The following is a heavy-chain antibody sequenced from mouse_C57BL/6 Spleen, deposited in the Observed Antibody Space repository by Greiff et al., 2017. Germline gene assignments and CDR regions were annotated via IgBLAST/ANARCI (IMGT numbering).Heavy chain of an antibody. CDR3: TRDAPSYYYGSSPYAMDY. V-gene: IGHV1-15*01. CDR1: GYTFTDYE. CDR2: IDPETGGT. D-gene: IGHD1-1*01. J-gene: IGHJ4*01. Sequence: QVQLQQSGAELVRPGASVTLSCKASGYTFTDYEMHWVKQTPVHGLEWIGAIDPETGGTAYNQKFKGKAILTADKSSSTAYMELRSLTSEDSAVYYCTRDAPSYYYGSSPYAMDYWGQGTSVTVSS.